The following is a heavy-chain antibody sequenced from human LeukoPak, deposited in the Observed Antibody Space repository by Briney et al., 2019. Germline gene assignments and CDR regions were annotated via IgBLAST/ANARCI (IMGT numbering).Heavy chain of an antibody. J-gene: IGHJ6*03. D-gene: IGHD3-10*01. Sequence: SETLSLTCTVSGGSISSYYWSWIRQPAGKGLEWIGRIYTSGSTNYNPSLKSRVTMSVDTSKNQFSLKLSSVTAADTAVYYCARAQNSGSRYYYMDVWGKGTTVTVSS. CDR1: GGSISSYY. CDR3: ARAQNSGSRYYYMDV. V-gene: IGHV4-4*07. CDR2: IYTSGST.